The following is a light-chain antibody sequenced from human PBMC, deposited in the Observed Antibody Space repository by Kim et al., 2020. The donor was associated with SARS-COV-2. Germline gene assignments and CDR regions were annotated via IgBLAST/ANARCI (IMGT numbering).Light chain of an antibody. V-gene: IGLV4-69*01. Sequence: SVKLTCTPSSGHSSYAIAWHQQQPEKGPRYLMKLNSDGSHSKGDGIPDRFSGSSSGAERYLTISSLQSEDEADYYCQTWGTGIRVFGGGTQLTVL. CDR3: QTWGTGIRV. CDR2: LNSDGSH. J-gene: IGLJ3*02. CDR1: SGHSSYA.